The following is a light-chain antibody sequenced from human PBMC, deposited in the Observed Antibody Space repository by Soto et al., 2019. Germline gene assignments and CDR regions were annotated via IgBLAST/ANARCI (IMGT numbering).Light chain of an antibody. V-gene: IGLV1-40*01. CDR2: GNT. CDR1: SSNFGAGYD. Sequence: QSALTQPPSVSGAPGQRVTISCTGSSSNFGAGYDVHWYQQVPGTAPKLLIYGNTNRPSGVPERFSGSKSGTSASLAITGLQAEDEADYYCQSYDSSLSGHVIFGGGTQLTVL. CDR3: QSYDSSLSGHVI. J-gene: IGLJ7*01.